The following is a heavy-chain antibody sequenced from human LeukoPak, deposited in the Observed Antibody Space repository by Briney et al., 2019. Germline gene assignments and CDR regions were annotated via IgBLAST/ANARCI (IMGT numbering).Heavy chain of an antibody. J-gene: IGHJ4*02. CDR1: GFTFSNYG. D-gene: IGHD2/OR15-2a*01. Sequence: GRSLRLSCAASGFTFSNYGLHWVRQAPGKGLEWVALISYDGNNKNYAGSVKGRFTISRDNFKNTLYLQMNSLRPEDTAVYFCARDSSTTWFGGDSKWGQGTLVTVSS. CDR2: ISYDGNNK. V-gene: IGHV3-30*03. CDR3: ARDSSTTWFGGDSK.